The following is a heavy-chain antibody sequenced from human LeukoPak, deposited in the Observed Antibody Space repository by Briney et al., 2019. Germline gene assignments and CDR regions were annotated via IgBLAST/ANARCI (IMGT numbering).Heavy chain of an antibody. D-gene: IGHD2-2*01. J-gene: IGHJ5*02. V-gene: IGHV3-74*01. CDR2: INNDGSST. CDR1: GFTFSSYW. CDR3: ARDCSSTSYYRSGLDP. Sequence: GGSLRLSCAASGFTFSSYWMHWVRQAPGKGLVWVSRINNDGSSTNHADSVKGRFTISRDNAKNTLYLQMNSLRAEDTAVYYCARDCSSTSYYRSGLDPWGQGTLVTVSS.